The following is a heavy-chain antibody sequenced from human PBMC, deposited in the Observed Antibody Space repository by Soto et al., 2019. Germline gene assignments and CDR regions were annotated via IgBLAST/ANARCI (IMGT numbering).Heavy chain of an antibody. D-gene: IGHD3-3*01. CDR2: ISYDGSNK. V-gene: IGHV3-30*18. CDR3: AKDGTITILGVVIPAGMDV. J-gene: IGHJ6*02. Sequence: SLRLSCAASGFTFSSYGMHWVRQAPGKGLEWVAVISYDGSNKYYADSVKGRFTISRDNSKNTLYLQMNSLRAEDTAVYYCAKDGTITILGVVIPAGMDVWGQGTTVTVSS. CDR1: GFTFSSYG.